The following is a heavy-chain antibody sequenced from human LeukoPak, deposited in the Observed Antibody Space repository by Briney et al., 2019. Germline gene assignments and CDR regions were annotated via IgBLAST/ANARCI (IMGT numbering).Heavy chain of an antibody. CDR3: AKDLVDKVTRVYFDY. CDR2: IYSGGST. Sequence: PGGSLRLSCAASGFTVSSDYMSWVRQAPGKGLEWVSVIYSGGSTYYADSVKGRFTISRDKSKNTLYLQMNSLRAEDTAVYYCAKDLVDKVTRVYFDYWGQGTLVTVSS. CDR1: GFTVSSDY. D-gene: IGHD2-2*01. J-gene: IGHJ4*02. V-gene: IGHV3-53*01.